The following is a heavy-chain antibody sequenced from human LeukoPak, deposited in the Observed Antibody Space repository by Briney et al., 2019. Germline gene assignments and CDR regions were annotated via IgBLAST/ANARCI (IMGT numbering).Heavy chain of an antibody. Sequence: PSQTLSLTCTVSGGSISSGGYYWSWIRQHPGKGLEWIGYIYYSGSTYYNPSLKSRVTISVDTSKNQFSLKLSSVTAADTAVYYCARGPTYYDILTGYHNWFDPWGQGTLVTVSS. D-gene: IGHD3-9*01. CDR3: ARGPTYYDILTGYHNWFDP. J-gene: IGHJ5*02. V-gene: IGHV4-31*03. CDR1: GGSISSGGYY. CDR2: IYYSGST.